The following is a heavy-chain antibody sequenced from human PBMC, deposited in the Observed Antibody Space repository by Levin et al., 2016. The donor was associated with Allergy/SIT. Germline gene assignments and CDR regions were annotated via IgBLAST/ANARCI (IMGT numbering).Heavy chain of an antibody. CDR2: ISNSANIR. Sequence: VRQMPGKGLEWVSYISNSANIRSYADSVKGRFSISRDNGKNSLYLQMNSLRAEDTAVYYCARGFGGDRFTGALDIWGQGTVVTVSS. CDR3: ARGFGGDRFTGALDI. V-gene: IGHV3-11*01. D-gene: IGHD2-21*02. J-gene: IGHJ3*02.